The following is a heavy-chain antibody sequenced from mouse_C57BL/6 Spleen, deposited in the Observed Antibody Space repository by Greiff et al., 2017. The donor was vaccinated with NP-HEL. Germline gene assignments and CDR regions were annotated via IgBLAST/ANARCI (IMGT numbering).Heavy chain of an antibody. V-gene: IGHV5-17*01. J-gene: IGHJ1*03. D-gene: IGHD1-1*01. Sequence: EVQLVESGGCLVKPGGSLKLSCAASGFTFSDYGMHWVRQAPEKGLEWVAYISSGSSTIYYADTVKGRFTISRDNAKNTLCLQMTSLRSEDTAMYYWARTTVVYYWYLDVWGTGTTVTVSA. CDR3: ARTTVVYYWYLDV. CDR1: GFTFSDYG. CDR2: ISSGSSTI.